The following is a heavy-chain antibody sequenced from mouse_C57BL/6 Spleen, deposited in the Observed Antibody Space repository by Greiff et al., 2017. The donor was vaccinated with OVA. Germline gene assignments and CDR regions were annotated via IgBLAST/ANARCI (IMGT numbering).Heavy chain of an antibody. CDR2: ISDGGSYT. V-gene: IGHV5-4*01. Sequence: DVHLVESGGGLVKPGGSLKLSCAASGFTFSSYAMSWVRQTPEKRLEWVATISDGGSYTYYPDNVKGRFTISRDNAKNNLYLQMSQLKSEDTAMYYCARDPTVVARYAMDYWGQGTSVTVSS. D-gene: IGHD1-1*01. J-gene: IGHJ4*01. CDR3: ARDPTVVARYAMDY. CDR1: GFTFSSYA.